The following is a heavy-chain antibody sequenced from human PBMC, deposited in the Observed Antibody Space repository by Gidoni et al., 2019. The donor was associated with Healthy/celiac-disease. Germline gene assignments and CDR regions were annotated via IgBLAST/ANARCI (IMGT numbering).Heavy chain of an antibody. CDR2: IDPSDSYT. Sequence: DVHLVQSVAEGKNTGEALRISCTVSGYSFTSYWISWVRQMPGKGLEWMWMIDPSDSYTNSSPSFQGHVTISADKSISTAYLQWSSLKASDTAMYYCAISERGPTDYWGQGTLVTVSS. CDR1: GYSFTSYW. J-gene: IGHJ4*02. V-gene: IGHV5-10-1*03. D-gene: IGHD3-16*02. CDR3: AISERGPTDY.